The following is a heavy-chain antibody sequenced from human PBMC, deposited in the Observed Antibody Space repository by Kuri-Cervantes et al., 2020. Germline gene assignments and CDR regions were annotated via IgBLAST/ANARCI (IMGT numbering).Heavy chain of an antibody. D-gene: IGHD4-11*01. J-gene: IGHJ4*02. CDR1: GASISTYY. V-gene: IGHV4-59*01. CDR2: IYNSGST. CDR3: ARGPDSNYDFDY. Sequence: GSLRLSCTVSGASISTYYWSWIRQPPGKGLEWVGYIYNSGSTNYNPSLKSRVTISVDTSKSQFSLTLFSATAADTAVYYCARGPDSNYDFDYWGQGTLVTVSS.